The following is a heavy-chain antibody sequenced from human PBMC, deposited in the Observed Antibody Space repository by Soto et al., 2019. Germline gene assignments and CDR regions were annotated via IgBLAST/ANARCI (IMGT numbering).Heavy chain of an antibody. CDR1: GSSISGFY. J-gene: IGHJ5*02. CDR2: IYATGTT. Sequence: XETLSLTCTVSGSSISGFYWSWIRKSAGKGLEWIGRIYATGTTDYNPSLKSRVMMSVDTSKKQFSLKLRSVTAADTAVYYCVRDGTKTLRDWFDPWGQGISVTVSS. V-gene: IGHV4-4*07. CDR3: VRDGTKTLRDWFDP. D-gene: IGHD1-1*01.